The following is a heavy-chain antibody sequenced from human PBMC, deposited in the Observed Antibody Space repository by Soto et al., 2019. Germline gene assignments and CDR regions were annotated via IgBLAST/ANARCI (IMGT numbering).Heavy chain of an antibody. Sequence: ITMKESGPTLVKPTQTLTLTCTFSGFSLSTLGVGVGWVRQPPGKALEWLAFIYWDDDERYTASLRSRLTVTKDTSRNQVVLTMTNMDPVDTATYFCVHRVLVGQQIDYWGQGILVTVSS. CDR1: GFSLSTLGVG. D-gene: IGHD2-15*01. CDR3: VHRVLVGQQIDY. V-gene: IGHV2-5*02. CDR2: IYWDDDE. J-gene: IGHJ4*02.